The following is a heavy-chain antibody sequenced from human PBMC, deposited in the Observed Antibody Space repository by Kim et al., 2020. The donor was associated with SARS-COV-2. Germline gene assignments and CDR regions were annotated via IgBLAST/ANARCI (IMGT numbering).Heavy chain of an antibody. CDR3: ARERRGGVAAAFDL. CDR2: IIPIFGTA. J-gene: IGHJ2*01. CDR1: GGTFSSYA. Sequence: SVKVSCKASGGTFSSYAISWVRQAPGQGLEWMGGIIPIFGTANYAQKFQGRVTITADESTSTAYMELSSLRSEDTAVYYCARERRGGVAAAFDLWGRGTLVTVSS. D-gene: IGHD6-13*01. V-gene: IGHV1-69*13.